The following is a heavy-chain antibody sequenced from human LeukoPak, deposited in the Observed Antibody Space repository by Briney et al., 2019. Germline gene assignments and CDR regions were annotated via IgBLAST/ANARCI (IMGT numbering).Heavy chain of an antibody. CDR3: VRSRGAIVDY. V-gene: IGHV6-1*01. CDR2: TYYRSKWNN. Sequence: SQTLSLTCAISGDSVSSNSAAWNWIRQSPSRGLEWLGRTYYRSKWNNDYAVSLKSRITINPDTSKNQFSLQLNSVTPEDAAVYYRVRSRGAIVDYWGQGALVTVSS. CDR1: GDSVSSNSAA. J-gene: IGHJ4*02.